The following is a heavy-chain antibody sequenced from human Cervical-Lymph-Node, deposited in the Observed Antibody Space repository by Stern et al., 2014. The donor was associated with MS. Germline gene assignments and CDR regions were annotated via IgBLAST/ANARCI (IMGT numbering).Heavy chain of an antibody. Sequence: VQLVESGTEVRKPGASVKVSCRASGYTFTSFGISWVRRTPGQGLEFIGWISGYNGDTKYPQKFQGRVVLTTDTSTSTAYMDLTSLRSDDTAMYYCARGPYCSSTSCYTNGYYFYGLDVWGQGTTVTVSS. CDR1: GYTFTSFG. J-gene: IGHJ6*02. D-gene: IGHD2-2*02. CDR2: ISGYNGDT. V-gene: IGHV1-18*01. CDR3: ARGPYCSSTSCYTNGYYFYGLDV.